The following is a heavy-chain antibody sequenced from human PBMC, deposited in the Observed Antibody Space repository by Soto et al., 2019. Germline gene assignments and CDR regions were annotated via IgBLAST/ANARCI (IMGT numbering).Heavy chain of an antibody. CDR1: GFTFSNAW. CDR3: TTAPVGATPFDY. J-gene: IGHJ4*02. V-gene: IGHV3-15*01. D-gene: IGHD1-26*01. Sequence: PGGSLRLSCAASGFTFSNAWMSWVRQAPGKGLEWVGRIKSKTDGGTTDYAAPVEGRFTISRDDSKNTLYLQMNSLKTEDTAVYYCTTAPVGATPFDYWGQGTLVTVSS. CDR2: IKSKTDGGTT.